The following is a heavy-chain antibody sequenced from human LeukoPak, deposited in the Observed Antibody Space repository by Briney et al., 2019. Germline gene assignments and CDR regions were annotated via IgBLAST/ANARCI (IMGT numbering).Heavy chain of an antibody. CDR2: IKQDGSEK. CDR3: ARVSVAAMVRAFDI. Sequence: PGGSLRLSCAASGFTFSSYWMGWVRQAPGKGLEWVANIKQDGSEKYYVDSVKGRFTISRDNAKNSLYLQMNSLRAEDTALYYCARVSVAAMVRAFDIWGQGTMVTVSS. V-gene: IGHV3-7*03. J-gene: IGHJ3*02. D-gene: IGHD5-18*01. CDR1: GFTFSSYW.